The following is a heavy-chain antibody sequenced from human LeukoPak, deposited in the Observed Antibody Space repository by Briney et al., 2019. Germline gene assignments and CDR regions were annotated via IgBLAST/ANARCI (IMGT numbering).Heavy chain of an antibody. V-gene: IGHV3-23*01. J-gene: IGHJ4*02. Sequence: PGGSLRLSCAASGFTFSSYGMNWVRQAPGKGLEWVSTIRNSGSSTSYADSVKGRFTISRDNSKNTLYLQMNSLRAEDTAVYYCAKDDYYDTSGYRDWGQGTLVTVSS. D-gene: IGHD3-22*01. CDR3: AKDDYYDTSGYRD. CDR1: GFTFSSYG. CDR2: IRNSGSST.